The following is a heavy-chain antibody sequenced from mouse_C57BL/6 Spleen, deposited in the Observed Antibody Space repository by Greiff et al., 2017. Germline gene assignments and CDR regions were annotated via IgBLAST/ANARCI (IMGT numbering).Heavy chain of an antibody. CDR3: AREEDGYWAMDY. CDR2: ISDGGSYT. D-gene: IGHD2-3*01. Sequence: EVMLVESGGGLVKPGGSLKLSCAASGFTFSSYAMSWVRQTPEKRLEWVATISDGGSYTYYPDNVKGRFTISRDNAKNNLYLQMSHLKSEDTAMYYCAREEDGYWAMDYWGQGTSVTVSS. J-gene: IGHJ4*01. CDR1: GFTFSSYA. V-gene: IGHV5-4*01.